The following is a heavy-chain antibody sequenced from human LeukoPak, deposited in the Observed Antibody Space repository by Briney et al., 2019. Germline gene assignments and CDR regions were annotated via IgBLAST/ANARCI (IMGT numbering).Heavy chain of an antibody. CDR3: ARFWVVVDPGGFDY. V-gene: IGHV3-66*01. Sequence: GGSLRLSCEASGFTVNNNFMTWVRQTPEKGLEWLSVIYNDGRTFYADSVRDRFTISRDNSKNTLYLQMNSLRAEDTAVYYCARFWVVVDPGGFDYWGQGTLVTVSS. CDR2: IYNDGRT. D-gene: IGHD3-22*01. CDR1: GFTVNNNF. J-gene: IGHJ4*02.